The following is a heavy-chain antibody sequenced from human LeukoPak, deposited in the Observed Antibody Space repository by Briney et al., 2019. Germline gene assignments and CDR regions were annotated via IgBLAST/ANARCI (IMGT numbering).Heavy chain of an antibody. J-gene: IGHJ1*01. Sequence: GGSLRLSCSASGFTFSSYGLHWVRQAPGKGLQYVSGMNSNGGSTDYADSVKGRFTISRDNSKNTLYLQMSSLRAEDTAVYYCVKDQGYYDFWSGYEYFHHWGQGTLVTVSS. V-gene: IGHV3-64D*08. CDR2: MNSNGGST. CDR3: VKDQGYYDFWSGYEYFHH. CDR1: GFTFSSYG. D-gene: IGHD3-3*01.